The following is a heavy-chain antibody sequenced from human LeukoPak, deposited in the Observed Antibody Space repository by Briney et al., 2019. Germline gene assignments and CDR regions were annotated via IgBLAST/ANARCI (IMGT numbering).Heavy chain of an antibody. CDR2: IYYSGST. CDR3: ATAGGDDYGDFNYYYGMDV. J-gene: IGHJ6*02. Sequence: SETLSLTCTVSGGSISSYYWSWIRQPPGKGLEWIGYIYYSGSTNYNPSLKSRVTISVDTSKNQFSLKLSSVAAADTAVYYCATAGGDDYGDFNYYYGMDVWGQGTTVTVSS. CDR1: GGSISSYY. D-gene: IGHD4-17*01. V-gene: IGHV4-59*08.